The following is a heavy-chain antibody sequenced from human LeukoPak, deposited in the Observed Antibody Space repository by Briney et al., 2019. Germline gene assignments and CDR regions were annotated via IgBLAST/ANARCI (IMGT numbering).Heavy chain of an antibody. Sequence: PGGSLRLSCAASGFTFSSYGMSWVRQAPGKGLEWVSAISGSGGSTYYADSVKGRFTISRDNSKNTLYLQMNSLRAEDTAVYYCAKSPGPGYSLPYPGDYYYYMDVWGKGTTVTISS. CDR1: GFTFSSYG. D-gene: IGHD5-18*01. V-gene: IGHV3-23*01. CDR2: ISGSGGST. CDR3: AKSPGPGYSLPYPGDYYYYMDV. J-gene: IGHJ6*03.